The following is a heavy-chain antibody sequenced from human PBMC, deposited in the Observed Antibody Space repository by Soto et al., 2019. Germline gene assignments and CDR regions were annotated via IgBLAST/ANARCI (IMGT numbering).Heavy chain of an antibody. J-gene: IGHJ4*02. Sequence: GGSLRLSCAASGFTFSSYAMSWVRQAPWKGLEWVSGISGSGGSTYYADSVKGRFTISRDNSKNTLYLQMNSLRAEDTAVYYYAKIPPGYSYGYFYFDYWGQGTLVTVSS. CDR2: ISGSGGST. CDR3: AKIPPGYSYGYFYFDY. CDR1: GFTFSSYA. V-gene: IGHV3-23*01. D-gene: IGHD5-18*01.